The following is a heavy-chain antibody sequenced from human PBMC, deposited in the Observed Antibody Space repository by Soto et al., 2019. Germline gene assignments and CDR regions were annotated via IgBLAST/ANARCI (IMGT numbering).Heavy chain of an antibody. J-gene: IGHJ4*02. Sequence: PWGSLRLSCAASGFTVISNYISCCRHSPWKGLEWVSVIYSGGTTHYADSVKGRFTIFRDSSKNTLYLQMHSLRADDTGVYYCARDKDGNDYGLLGYWGQGTQVTVSS. CDR1: GFTVISNY. CDR2: IYSGGTT. CDR3: ARDKDGNDYGLLGY. V-gene: IGHV3-53*01. D-gene: IGHD5-12*01.